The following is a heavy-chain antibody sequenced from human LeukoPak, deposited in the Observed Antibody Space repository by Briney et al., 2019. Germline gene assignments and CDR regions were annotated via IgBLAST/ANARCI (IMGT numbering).Heavy chain of an antibody. CDR3: AKDGHYDPGASDWFDP. D-gene: IGHD5-12*01. V-gene: IGHV3-53*01. CDR2: IYSGGST. CDR1: GFTVSSNY. Sequence: GGSLRLSCAASGFTVSSNYMSWVRQAPGKGLEWVSVIYSGGSTYYPDSVPGRFTISRDNSKNTLYLQMNSLSADDTAVYYCAKDGHYDPGASDWFDPWGQGTLVTVSS. J-gene: IGHJ5*02.